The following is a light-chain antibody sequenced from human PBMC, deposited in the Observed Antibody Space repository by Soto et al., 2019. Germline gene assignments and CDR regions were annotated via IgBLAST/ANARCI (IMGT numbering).Light chain of an antibody. CDR1: QSVSNNY. CDR3: QQYGSSPTWT. V-gene: IGKV3-20*01. Sequence: EIVLTQYPGTLSPSPGERATLSCRASQSVSNNYLAWYQQKPGQAPRLLIYGASTRATGIPDRFSGSGSGTDFTLTISRLETEDSAVYYGQQYGSSPTWTFGHGTKVDIK. CDR2: GAS. J-gene: IGKJ1*01.